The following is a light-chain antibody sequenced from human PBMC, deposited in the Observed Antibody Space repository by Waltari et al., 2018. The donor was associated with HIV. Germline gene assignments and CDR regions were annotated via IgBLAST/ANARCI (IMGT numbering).Light chain of an antibody. CDR3: SSYGGTDTYV. Sequence: SALTQPPSASGSVGQSVSISCTGTRSDVGAHDYVSWYQQHPGKAPKVIIYEVNKRPSGVPHRFSGSKSGNTASLTVAGLQADDEADYFCSSYGGTDTYVFGSGTKVSVL. CDR1: RSDVGAHDY. J-gene: IGLJ1*01. V-gene: IGLV2-8*01. CDR2: EVN.